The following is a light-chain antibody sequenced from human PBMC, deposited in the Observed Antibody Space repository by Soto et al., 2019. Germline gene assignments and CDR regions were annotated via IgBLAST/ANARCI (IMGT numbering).Light chain of an antibody. Sequence: QSVPTQPAAVSGSPGQSITISCTGTSSDVGGYNFVSWYQHHPGKAPKLIIYDVSNRPSGVSNRFSGSKSGNTASLTISGLQAEDEADYYCTSYTSSFTYVFGTGTKVTVL. CDR3: TSYTSSFTYV. J-gene: IGLJ1*01. CDR2: DVS. V-gene: IGLV2-14*03. CDR1: SSDVGGYNF.